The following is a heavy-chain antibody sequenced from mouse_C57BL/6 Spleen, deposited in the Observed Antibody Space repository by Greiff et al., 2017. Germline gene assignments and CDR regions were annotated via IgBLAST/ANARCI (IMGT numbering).Heavy chain of an antibody. J-gene: IGHJ4*01. V-gene: IGHV5-6*02. D-gene: IGHD2-12*01. Sequence: VTLMESGGDLVKPGGSLKLSCAASGFTFRSYGMSWVRQPPDKRLEWVATISSGGSYTYYPDSVKVRFTISRDNAKNTLYLQMSSLKSEDTAMYYGARRDSIVTTRAMDYWGQGTSVTVSS. CDR1: GFTFRSYG. CDR2: ISSGGSYT. CDR3: ARRDSIVTTRAMDY.